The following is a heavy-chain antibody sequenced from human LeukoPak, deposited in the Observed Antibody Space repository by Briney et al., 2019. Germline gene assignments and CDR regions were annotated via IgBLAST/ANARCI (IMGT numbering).Heavy chain of an antibody. CDR3: VRRRYYDSDGYWYYFDY. V-gene: IGHV4-59*08. CDR1: GDSISSYY. CDR2: VYYSGSI. D-gene: IGHD3-22*01. Sequence: SETLSLTCTVSGDSISSYYWNWIRQPPGRGLEWIGQVYYSGSINYNPPLKSRVTISPDTSKNQFSLKLTSVTAADTAVYYCVRRRYYDSDGYWYYFDYWGQGTLVTVSS. J-gene: IGHJ4*02.